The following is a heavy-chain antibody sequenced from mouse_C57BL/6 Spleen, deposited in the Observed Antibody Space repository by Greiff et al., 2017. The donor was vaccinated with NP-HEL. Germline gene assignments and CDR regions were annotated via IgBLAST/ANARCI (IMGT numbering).Heavy chain of an antibody. CDR1: GYTFTDYE. V-gene: IGHV1-15*01. CDR3: TRNPFITTVVAYYYAMDY. Sequence: VQLQESGAELVRPGASVTLSCKASGYTFTDYEMHWVKQTPVHGLEWIGAIDPETGGTAYNQKFKGKAILTADKSSSTAYMELRSLTSEDSAVYYCTRNPFITTVVAYYYAMDYWGQGTSVTVSS. CDR2: IDPETGGT. J-gene: IGHJ4*01. D-gene: IGHD1-1*01.